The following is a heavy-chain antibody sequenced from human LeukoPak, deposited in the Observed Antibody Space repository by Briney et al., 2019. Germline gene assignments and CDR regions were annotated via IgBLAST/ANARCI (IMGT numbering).Heavy chain of an antibody. CDR1: GFTFTSYW. J-gene: IGHJ6*02. CDR2: IYHSGST. D-gene: IGHD2-2*01. Sequence: GSLRLSCEASGFTFTSYWMSWVRQPPGKGLEWIGEIYHSGSTNYNPSLESRVTVSVDKSKNQFSLDLSSVTAADTAVYYCARFCGSTSWHSGYYYGIDAWGQGTTVTVSS. CDR3: ARFCGSTSWHSGYYYGIDA. V-gene: IGHV4-4*02.